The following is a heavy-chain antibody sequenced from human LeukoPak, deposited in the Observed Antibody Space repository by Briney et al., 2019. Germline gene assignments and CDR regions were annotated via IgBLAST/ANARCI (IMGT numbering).Heavy chain of an antibody. Sequence: PSETLSLTCAVYGGSFSGYYWSWIRQPPGKGLEWIGEINHSGSTNYNPSLKSRVTISVDTSKNQFSLKLSSVTAADTAVYYCARAPRVVGATFAFDIWGQGTMVTVSS. CDR1: GGSFSGYY. J-gene: IGHJ3*02. CDR2: INHSGST. CDR3: ARAPRVVGATFAFDI. V-gene: IGHV4-34*01. D-gene: IGHD1-26*01.